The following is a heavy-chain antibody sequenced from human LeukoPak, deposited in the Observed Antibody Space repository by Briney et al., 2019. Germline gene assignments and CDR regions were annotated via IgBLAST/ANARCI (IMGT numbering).Heavy chain of an antibody. D-gene: IGHD1-26*01. CDR1: GFTVSSNY. CDR3: ARGLSGSYHYFDY. CDR2: IYSGGST. Sequence: GGSLRLSCAVSGFTVSSNYMSWVRQAPGKGLEWVSVIYSGGSTYYADSVKGRLTISRDNSKNTLYLQVNSLRAEDTAVHYCARGLSGSYHYFDYWGQGTLVTVSS. J-gene: IGHJ4*02. V-gene: IGHV3-53*01.